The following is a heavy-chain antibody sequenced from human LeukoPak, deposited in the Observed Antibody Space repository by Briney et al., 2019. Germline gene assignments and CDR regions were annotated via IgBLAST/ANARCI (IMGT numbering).Heavy chain of an antibody. CDR3: AGGNFYDSRGHPYHFHF. J-gene: IGHJ4*02. CDR1: GVSISSYY. CDR2: IYYSENT. Sequence: SETLSLTCTVSGVSISSYYWSWIRQPPGKGLEWIAYIYYSENTNYNSSLKSRVTISEDTSKNQFSLKLTSVTAADTAVYCCAGGNFYDSRGHPYHFHFWGQGTLVSVSS. V-gene: IGHV4-59*01. D-gene: IGHD3-22*01.